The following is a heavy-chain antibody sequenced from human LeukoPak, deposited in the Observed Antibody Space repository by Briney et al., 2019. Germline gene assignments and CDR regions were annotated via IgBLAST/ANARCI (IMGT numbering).Heavy chain of an antibody. Sequence: GGSLRLSCAASEFTFDDYTMHWVRQAPGKGLEWVSLITWDGGTTYYADSVKGRFTISRDNRKKYLYLQMNSLRHEDTALYYCAKLAVAELPVAATIHDSWGQGALVTVSS. V-gene: IGHV3-43*01. CDR3: AKLAVAELPVAATIHDS. CDR1: EFTFDDYT. J-gene: IGHJ4*02. CDR2: ITWDGGTT. D-gene: IGHD6-19*01.